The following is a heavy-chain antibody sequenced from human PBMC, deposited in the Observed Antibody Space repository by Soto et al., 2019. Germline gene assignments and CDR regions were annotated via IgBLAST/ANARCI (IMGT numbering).Heavy chain of an antibody. D-gene: IGHD4-17*01. V-gene: IGHV3-74*01. CDR1: GFTVSSYL. J-gene: IGHJ4*02. CDR3: ARVNYGDYGGVYGY. CDR2: INSDGSST. Sequence: PGGSLRLSCAASGFTVSSYLMHWVRQAPGKGLVWVSRINSDGSSTSFADSVKGRFTISRDNAKNTLYLQMNSLRAEDTAVYYCARVNYGDYGGVYGYWGQGTLVTVSS.